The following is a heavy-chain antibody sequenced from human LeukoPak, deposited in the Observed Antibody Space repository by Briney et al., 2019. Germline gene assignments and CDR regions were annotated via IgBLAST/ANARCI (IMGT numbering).Heavy chain of an antibody. Sequence: ASVKVSCKASRYTFTSYGISWGRQAPGQGLEWMGWINTYNGNTKYGERLQGRVTMTTDTSTSTAYMELRSLISDDAAVYYCARDRAIRWGGMIDDYYYGMDVWGQGTTVTVSS. V-gene: IGHV1-18*01. J-gene: IGHJ6*02. D-gene: IGHD3-16*02. CDR2: INTYNGNT. CDR1: RYTFTSYG. CDR3: ARDRAIRWGGMIDDYYYGMDV.